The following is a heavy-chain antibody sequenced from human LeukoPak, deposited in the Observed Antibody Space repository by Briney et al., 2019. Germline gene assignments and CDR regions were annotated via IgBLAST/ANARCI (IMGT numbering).Heavy chain of an antibody. D-gene: IGHD6-13*01. CDR1: GFTFSDYA. Sequence: GGSLRLSCAASGFTFSDYAMTWVRQAPGKGLQWVSLISDSGGSTYYADSVKGRFTVSRDNSKATLYLQMNSLRADDTAVYFCAKRGSSWSYFVYWGQGTLVTVSS. J-gene: IGHJ4*02. CDR3: AKRGSSWSYFVY. CDR2: ISDSGGST. V-gene: IGHV3-23*01.